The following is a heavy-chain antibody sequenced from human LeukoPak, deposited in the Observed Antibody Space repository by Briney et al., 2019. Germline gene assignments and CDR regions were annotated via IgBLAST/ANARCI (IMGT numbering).Heavy chain of an antibody. D-gene: IGHD1-26*01. CDR2: ISSSGSTI. V-gene: IGHV3-48*03. Sequence: GGSLRLSCAAFGFTFSSYEMNWVRQAPGKGLEWVSYISSSGSTIYYADSVKGRFTISRDNAKNSLYLQMNSLRAEDTAVYYCASGGGSYYSFDYWGQGTLVTVSS. J-gene: IGHJ4*02. CDR1: GFTFSSYE. CDR3: ASGGGSYYSFDY.